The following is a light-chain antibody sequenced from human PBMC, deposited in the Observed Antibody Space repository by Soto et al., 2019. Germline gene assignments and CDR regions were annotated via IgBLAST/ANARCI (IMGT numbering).Light chain of an antibody. Sequence: QSALTQPRSVSGSPGQSVTISCTGTSSDVGRYNYVSWYQHHPGKAPKLMIYDVSKRPSGVPDRFSGSKSGNTASLTISGLQAEDEADYYCCSYAGDYTYVFGTGTKVTVL. CDR3: CSYAGDYTYV. CDR2: DVS. J-gene: IGLJ1*01. CDR1: SSDVGRYNY. V-gene: IGLV2-11*01.